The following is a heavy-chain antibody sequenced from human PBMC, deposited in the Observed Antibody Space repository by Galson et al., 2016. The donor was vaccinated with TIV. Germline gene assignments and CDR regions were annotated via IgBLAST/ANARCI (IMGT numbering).Heavy chain of an antibody. CDR3: ARPPYCGGDCYKYDQ. J-gene: IGHJ4*02. V-gene: IGHV1-3*01. Sequence: QSGAEVKKPGASVKVSCKASGYTLTIYAMHWVRQAPGQRLEWMGWINAGNGNTKYSQKFQGRVTITRDSSANTAYMELSSLRSEDTAVYYCARPPYCGGDCYKYDQWGQGTLVTVSS. CDR1: GYTLTIYA. D-gene: IGHD2-21*01. CDR2: INAGNGNT.